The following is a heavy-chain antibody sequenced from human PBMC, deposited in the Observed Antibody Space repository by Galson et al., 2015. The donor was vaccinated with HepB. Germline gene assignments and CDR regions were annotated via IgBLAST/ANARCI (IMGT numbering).Heavy chain of an antibody. J-gene: IGHJ3*02. CDR3: AREGVGGTHDAFDI. V-gene: IGHV1-3*01. D-gene: IGHD3-16*01. CDR2: INAGNGNT. Sequence: SVKVSCKASGYTFTSYAMHWVRQAPGQRLEWMGWINAGNGNTKYSQKFQGRVTITRDTSASTAYMELSSLRSEDTAVYYCAREGVGGTHDAFDIWGQGTMVTVSS. CDR1: GYTFTSYA.